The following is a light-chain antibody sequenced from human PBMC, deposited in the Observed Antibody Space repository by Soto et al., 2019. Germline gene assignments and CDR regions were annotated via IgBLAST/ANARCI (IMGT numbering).Light chain of an antibody. CDR2: DAS. J-gene: IGKJ1*01. Sequence: DIQMTQSPSSLSASVGERVTITCRASQSISSYLNWYQQKPGKAPKLLIYDASSWAGGVPSRFTGSGSGTEFTLTINSLQPDDFATYYCQQYSVYWTFGQGTKVDIK. CDR1: QSISSY. V-gene: IGKV1-5*01. CDR3: QQYSVYWT.